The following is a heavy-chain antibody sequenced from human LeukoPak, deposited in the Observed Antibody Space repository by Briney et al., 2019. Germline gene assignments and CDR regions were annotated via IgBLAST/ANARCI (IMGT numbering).Heavy chain of an antibody. Sequence: ASVKVSCKTSGYTFTSYGIGWVRQAPGQGLEWMAWIYNGNTNYAQNLQGRVTVTTDTSTTTAYMELRSLRSDDTAVYYCTRDQSTSGSQNYWGQGTLVTVSS. V-gene: IGHV1-18*01. CDR1: GYTFTSYG. CDR2: IYNGNT. J-gene: IGHJ4*02. CDR3: TRDQSTSGSQNY. D-gene: IGHD1-26*01.